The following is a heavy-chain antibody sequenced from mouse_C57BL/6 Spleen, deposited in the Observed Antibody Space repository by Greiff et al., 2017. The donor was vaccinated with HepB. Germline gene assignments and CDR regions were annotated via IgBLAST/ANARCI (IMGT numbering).Heavy chain of an antibody. CDR2: IDPSDSET. Sequence: QVQLQQPGAELVRPGSSVKLSCKASGYTFTSYWMHWVKQRPIQGLEWIGNIDPSDSETHYNQKFKDKATLTVDKSSSTAYMQLSSLTSEDSAVYYCARGDGDFGDFDDWGTGTTVTVSS. J-gene: IGHJ1*03. V-gene: IGHV1-52*01. CDR3: ARGDGDFGDFDD. D-gene: IGHD2-13*01. CDR1: GYTFTSYW.